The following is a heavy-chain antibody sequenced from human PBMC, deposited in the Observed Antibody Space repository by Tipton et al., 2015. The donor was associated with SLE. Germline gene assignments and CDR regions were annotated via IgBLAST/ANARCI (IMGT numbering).Heavy chain of an antibody. Sequence: TLSLTCTVSGGSISSYSWSWIRQPPGKGLEWIGYIYYSGSTNYNPSLKSRVTISVDTSKNQFSLKLSSVTAADTAVYYCARGRRGYFDYWGQGTLVTVSS. J-gene: IGHJ4*02. V-gene: IGHV4-59*01. CDR2: IYYSGST. CDR3: ARGRRGYFDY. CDR1: GGSISSYS.